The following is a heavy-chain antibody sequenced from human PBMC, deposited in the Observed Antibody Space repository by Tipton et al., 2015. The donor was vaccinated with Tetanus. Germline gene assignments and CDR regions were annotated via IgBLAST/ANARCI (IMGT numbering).Heavy chain of an antibody. V-gene: IGHV6-1*01. J-gene: IGHJ4*02. CDR2: TYYRSKWYN. D-gene: IGHD3-3*01. CDR3: ARADYNFAKKGPFDS. CDR1: GDSVDTNRAA. Sequence: GLVKPSQTLSLTCVISGDSVDTNRAAWNWIRQSPSRGLEWLGRTYYRSKWYNDYAESLKSRIVINPDTSKNQFSLSLTSVTAADTAVYYCARADYNFAKKGPFDSWGQGTQVIVS.